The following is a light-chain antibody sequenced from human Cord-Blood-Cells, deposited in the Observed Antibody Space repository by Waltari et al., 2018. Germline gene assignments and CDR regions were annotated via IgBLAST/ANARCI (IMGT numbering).Light chain of an antibody. CDR2: GAS. J-gene: IGKJ1*01. CDR3: QQYGSSPPT. CDR1: QGVSSSY. Sequence: EMVLTQSPGTLSLSPGERATLSCRASQGVSSSYLAWYQQKPGQAPRLLIYGASSRATVIPDRFSGSGSVTDFTLTISRLEPEDFAVYYCQQYGSSPPTFGQGTNVEIK. V-gene: IGKV3-20*01.